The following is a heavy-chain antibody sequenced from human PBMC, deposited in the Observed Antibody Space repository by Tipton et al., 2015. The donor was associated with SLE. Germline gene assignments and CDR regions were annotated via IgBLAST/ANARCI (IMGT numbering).Heavy chain of an antibody. Sequence: TLSLTCTVSGGSISSSSHYWGWIRRPPGKGLEWIGCFYYSGSTYYNPSLKSRVTISVDTSKNQFFLKLSSVTAADTAVYYCARQGGRQWFDPWGQGTLVTVSS. CDR3: ARQGGRQWFDP. D-gene: IGHD3-16*01. V-gene: IGHV4-39*01. CDR2: FYYSGST. J-gene: IGHJ5*02. CDR1: GGSISSSSHY.